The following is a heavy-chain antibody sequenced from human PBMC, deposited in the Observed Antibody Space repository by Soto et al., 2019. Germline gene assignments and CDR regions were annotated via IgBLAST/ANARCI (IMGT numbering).Heavy chain of an antibody. CDR1: GFTFSNAW. V-gene: IGHV3-15*07. CDR3: TTYSYFTSIIDRFDY. Sequence: PGGSLRLSCAASGFTFSNAWINWVRQAPGKGLEWVGRVKSKNDGGTTDFAAPVKGRFAISRDDSKNMVYLEMNSLQTEDTAIYYCTTYSYFTSIIDRFDYWGHGTLVTVSS. J-gene: IGHJ4*01. D-gene: IGHD2-21*02. CDR2: VKSKNDGGTT.